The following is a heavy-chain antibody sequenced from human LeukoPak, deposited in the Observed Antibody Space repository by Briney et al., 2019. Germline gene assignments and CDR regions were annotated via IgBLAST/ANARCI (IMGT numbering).Heavy chain of an antibody. CDR2: INHSGST. D-gene: IGHD1-26*01. J-gene: IGHJ4*02. V-gene: IGHV4-34*01. Sequence: SETLSLTCAVYGGSFSGYYWSWIRQPPGKGLEWIGEINHSGSTNYNPSLKSRVTISVDTSKNQFSLKLSSVTAADTAVYYCARSGGPEASFDYWGQGTLVTVSS. CDR1: GGSFSGYY. CDR3: ARSGGPEASFDY.